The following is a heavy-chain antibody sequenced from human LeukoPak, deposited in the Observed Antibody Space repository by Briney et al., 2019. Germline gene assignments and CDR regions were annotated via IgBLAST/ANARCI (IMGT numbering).Heavy chain of an antibody. Sequence: SETLSLTCTVSGGSISSYYWSWIRQPPGKGLEWIGYIYYSGSTNYNPSLKSRVTISVDTSKNQFSLKLGSVTAADTAVYYCARGGSYNWFDPWGQGTLVTVSS. CDR1: GGSISSYY. J-gene: IGHJ5*02. V-gene: IGHV4-59*08. CDR2: IYYSGST. CDR3: ARGGSYNWFDP. D-gene: IGHD1-26*01.